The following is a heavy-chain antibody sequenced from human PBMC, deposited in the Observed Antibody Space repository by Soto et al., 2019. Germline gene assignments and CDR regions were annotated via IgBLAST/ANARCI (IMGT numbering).Heavy chain of an antibody. CDR3: AKESNHGDYGVDY. J-gene: IGHJ4*02. Sequence: GGSLRLSCAASGFTFSSYGMHWVRQAPGKGLEWVAVISYDGSNKYYADSVKGRFTISRDNSKNTLYLQMNSLRAEDTAVYYCAKESNHGDYGVDYWGQGTLVTVSS. V-gene: IGHV3-30*18. CDR2: ISYDGSNK. CDR1: GFTFSSYG. D-gene: IGHD4-17*01.